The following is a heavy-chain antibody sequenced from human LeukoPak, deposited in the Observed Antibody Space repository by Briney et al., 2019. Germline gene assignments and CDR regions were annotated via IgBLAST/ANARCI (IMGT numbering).Heavy chain of an antibody. CDR1: GYTLTELS. CDR2: FDPEGGET. CDR3: ATSLPKQYYFDY. V-gene: IGHV1-24*01. J-gene: IGHJ4*02. Sequence: ASVKVSCKVSGYTLTELSMHWVRQAPGKGLEWMGGFDPEGGETIYAQKFQGRVTMTEDTSTDTAYMELSSLRSEDTAVYYCATSLPKQYYFDYWGQGTLVTVSS. D-gene: IGHD1/OR15-1a*01.